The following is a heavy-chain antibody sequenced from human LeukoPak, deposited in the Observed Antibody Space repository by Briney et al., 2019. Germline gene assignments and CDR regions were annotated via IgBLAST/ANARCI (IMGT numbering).Heavy chain of an antibody. CDR2: ITSISSAS. Sequence: SGGSLRLSCAASGFTFSIYAMSWVRQAPGKGLEWVSSITSISSASFYADSVKGRFTISRDNTRDTLYLQMNSLRAGDTAIYYCVKDRPNYYGSNGHYYRRNGDYWGQGTLVAVSS. CDR1: GFTFSIYA. D-gene: IGHD3-22*01. V-gene: IGHV3-23*01. CDR3: VKDRPNYYGSNGHYYRRNGDY. J-gene: IGHJ4*02.